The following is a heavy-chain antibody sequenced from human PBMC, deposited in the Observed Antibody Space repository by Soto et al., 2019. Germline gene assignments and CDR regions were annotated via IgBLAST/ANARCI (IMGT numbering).Heavy chain of an antibody. CDR1: GASITSTTYF. Sequence: SETLSLTCTLSGASITSTTYFCAWIRQPPGRGLEWVGSIYYSVKTHYNPSLKNRVTISVDRSKNQFSLQMTSVTAADTAVYYCARDGAPSPWAQGTMVTVSS. CDR2: IYYSVKT. D-gene: IGHD1-26*01. V-gene: IGHV4-39*02. J-gene: IGHJ5*02. CDR3: ARDGAPSP.